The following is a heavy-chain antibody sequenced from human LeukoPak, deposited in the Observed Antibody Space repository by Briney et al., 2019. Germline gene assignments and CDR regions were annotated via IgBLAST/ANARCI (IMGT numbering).Heavy chain of an antibody. V-gene: IGHV4-59*01. CDR1: GDSISSYY. J-gene: IGHJ3*02. CDR3: ARPGWVGATGAFHI. CDR2: IHYSGNT. D-gene: IGHD1-26*01. Sequence: SETLSLTCTVSGDSISSYYWSWIRQPPGRGLEWIGYIHYSGNTNYNPSLKSRVSISVDTSNNQFSLKLSSVTAADTAVYYCARPGWVGATGAFHIWGQGTLVTVSS.